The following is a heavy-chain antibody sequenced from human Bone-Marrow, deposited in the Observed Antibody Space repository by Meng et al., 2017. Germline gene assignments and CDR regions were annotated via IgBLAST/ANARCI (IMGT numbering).Heavy chain of an antibody. Sequence: GESLKISCAASGFTFSSYSMNWVRQAPGKGLEWVSSISSSSYIYYADSVKGRFTISRDNAKNSLYLQMNSLGAEDTAVYYCARDGGSSWYYFDYWGQGTLVTVSS. CDR3: ARDGGSSWYYFDY. V-gene: IGHV3-21*01. D-gene: IGHD6-13*01. CDR2: ISSSSYI. CDR1: GFTFSSYS. J-gene: IGHJ4*02.